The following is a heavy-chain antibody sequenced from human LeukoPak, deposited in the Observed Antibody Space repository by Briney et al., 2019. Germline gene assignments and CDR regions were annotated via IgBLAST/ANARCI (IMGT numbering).Heavy chain of an antibody. J-gene: IGHJ4*02. CDR3: ADERRDGYRYD. CDR1: GFTFSSYA. CDR2: IRGGGSNT. Sequence: GGSLRLSCAASGFTFSSYALSWVRQAPGKGLEWVSLIRGGGSNTYYVDSVKGRFTISRDNSKNSLYLQMNSLRAEDTAVYYCADERRDGYRYDWGQGTLVTVSS. D-gene: IGHD5-24*01. V-gene: IGHV3-23*01.